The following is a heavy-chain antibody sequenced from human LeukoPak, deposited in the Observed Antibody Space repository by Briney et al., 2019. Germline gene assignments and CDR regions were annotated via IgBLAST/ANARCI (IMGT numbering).Heavy chain of an antibody. CDR1: GGSISYYY. CDR2: MYYTGRT. Sequence: SETLSLTCPVSGGSISYYYWSWIRQPHGKELEWNGYMYYTGRTYYNPSLRSRVTISVDTSKHQCSLNLSSVTAEDTAVYYCARHLRESGGYWSLFDSWGQGTLVTVSS. CDR3: ARHLRESGGYWSLFDS. J-gene: IGHJ4*02. D-gene: IGHD2-21*01. V-gene: IGHV4-59*08.